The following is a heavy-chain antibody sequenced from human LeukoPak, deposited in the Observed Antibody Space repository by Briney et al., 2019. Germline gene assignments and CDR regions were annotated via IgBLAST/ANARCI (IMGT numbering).Heavy chain of an antibody. D-gene: IGHD6-13*01. Sequence: PSETLSLTCTVSGGSISSSSYYWGWIRQPPGKGLEWIGSIYYSGSTYYNPSLKSRVNISVDTSKNQFSLKLTSVTAADTAMYYCARVERLAAAERQYYYYAMDVWGRGTTVTVSS. CDR3: ARVERLAAAERQYYYYAMDV. V-gene: IGHV4-39*02. CDR1: GGSISSSSYY. CDR2: IYYSGST. J-gene: IGHJ6*02.